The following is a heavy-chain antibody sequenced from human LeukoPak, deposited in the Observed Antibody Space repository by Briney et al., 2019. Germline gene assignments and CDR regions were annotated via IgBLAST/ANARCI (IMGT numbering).Heavy chain of an antibody. J-gene: IGHJ4*02. D-gene: IGHD1-26*01. Sequence: PGGSLRLSCAASGFTFSDFWMHWDRQGPEKRLVWVARIRTDGGVTDYADSVKGRFTISRDNTKSTLYLQMNSLRVDDTAVYYCTRSLYSGTNSDYWGQGTLVTVSS. V-gene: IGHV3-74*01. CDR2: IRTDGGVT. CDR1: GFTFSDFW. CDR3: TRSLYSGTNSDY.